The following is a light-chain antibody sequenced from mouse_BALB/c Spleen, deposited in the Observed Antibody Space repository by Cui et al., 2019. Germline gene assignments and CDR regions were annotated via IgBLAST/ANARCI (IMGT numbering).Light chain of an antibody. J-gene: IGKJ1*01. CDR1: TSVSY. CDR3: QQWSSYPRT. Sequence: QIVLTQSPAIMSASPGEKVTMTRSASTSVSYMYWYQQKPGSSPRLLIYDTSNLASGVPVRFSCSGSGTSYSLTISLMEAEYSATYYGQQWSSYPRTFGGGTKLEIK. V-gene: IGKV4-55*01. CDR2: DTS.